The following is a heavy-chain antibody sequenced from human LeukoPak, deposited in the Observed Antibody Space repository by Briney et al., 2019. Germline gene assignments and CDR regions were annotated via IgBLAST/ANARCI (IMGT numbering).Heavy chain of an antibody. J-gene: IGHJ6*02. CDR2: FGLEDGET. Sequence: ASVKVSCKVSGYSLTELSIHWVRQAPGKGLEWMGGFGLEDGETIYAQRFQGRVTMTEDTSTDTAYMQLSSLTSEDTAVYYCAKDVWTGGMDVWGQGTTVIVSS. CDR1: GYSLTELS. D-gene: IGHD3/OR15-3a*01. V-gene: IGHV1-24*01. CDR3: AKDVWTGGMDV.